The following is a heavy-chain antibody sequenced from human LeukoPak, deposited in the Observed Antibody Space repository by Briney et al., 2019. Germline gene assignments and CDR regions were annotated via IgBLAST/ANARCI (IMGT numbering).Heavy chain of an antibody. CDR3: ARDRSDSLDY. Sequence: GGSLRLSCAASGFTVSSNYMSWVRQAPAKGLEWVSFIHSGGSTYYADSVRGRFTISRDNAKNSLYLQMNSLRAEDTAVYYCARDRSDSLDYWGQGTLVTVSS. CDR2: IHSGGST. D-gene: IGHD1-26*01. CDR1: GFTVSSNY. V-gene: IGHV3-53*01. J-gene: IGHJ4*02.